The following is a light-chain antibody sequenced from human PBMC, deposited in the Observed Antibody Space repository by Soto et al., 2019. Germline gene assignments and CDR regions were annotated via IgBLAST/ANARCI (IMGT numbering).Light chain of an antibody. CDR2: EVS. V-gene: IGLV2-14*01. CDR3: TSYTLTCTLHV. J-gene: IGLJ1*01. CDR1: SSDIGYYNY. Sequence: QSALTQPASVSGSPGQSITISCTGTSSDIGYYNYVSWYQHHPGKAPKLIVYEVSNRPSGLSNRFSGSKSGNTASLTISGLQAEDEADYYCTSYTLTCTLHVFGTGNKLTVL.